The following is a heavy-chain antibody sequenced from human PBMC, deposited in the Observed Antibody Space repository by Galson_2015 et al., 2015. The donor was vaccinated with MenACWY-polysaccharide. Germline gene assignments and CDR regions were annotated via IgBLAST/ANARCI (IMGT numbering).Heavy chain of an antibody. CDR1: GFTFSSYA. CDR3: ARLSGYTYRSPYYSDY. D-gene: IGHD5-12*01. CDR2: MSGSGGST. J-gene: IGHJ4*02. Sequence: SLRLSCAAAGFTFSSYAMSWVRQAPGKGLEWVSGMSGSGGSTYYGDSVKGRFTISRDNSKNTLYLQMNSLRAEDTAIYYCARLSGYTYRSPYYSDYWGQGTLVTVSS. V-gene: IGHV3-23*01.